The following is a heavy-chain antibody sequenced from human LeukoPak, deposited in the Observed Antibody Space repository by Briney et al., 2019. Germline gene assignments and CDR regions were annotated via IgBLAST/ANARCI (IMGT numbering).Heavy chain of an antibody. CDR2: IKQEGSEK. J-gene: IGHJ4*02. V-gene: IGHV3-7*01. Sequence: GGSLRLSCEASGFTFSSYWMSWVRQAPGKGLEWVANIKQEGSEKKYLDSVEGRFTISRDNAKNSMYLQMNSLRAEDTAVYYCARDEIYYYILTGYRHFDYWGQGTLVTVFS. CDR1: GFTFSSYW. D-gene: IGHD3-9*01. CDR3: ARDEIYYYILTGYRHFDY.